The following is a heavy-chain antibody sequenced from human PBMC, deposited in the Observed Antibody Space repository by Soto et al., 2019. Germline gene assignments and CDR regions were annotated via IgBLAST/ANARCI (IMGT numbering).Heavy chain of an antibody. V-gene: IGHV4-4*02. Sequence: SETLSLTCAVSGGSISTSDYWSWVRQPPGKGLEWIANVYHSGNTNYNPSLKSRVTISLDKSKNQFSLILSSVTAADTAVYYCAKDVGFASMVRGVMDVWGQGTTVTVSS. CDR3: AKDVGFASMVRGVMDV. CDR2: VYHSGNT. D-gene: IGHD3-10*01. J-gene: IGHJ6*02. CDR1: GGSISTSDY.